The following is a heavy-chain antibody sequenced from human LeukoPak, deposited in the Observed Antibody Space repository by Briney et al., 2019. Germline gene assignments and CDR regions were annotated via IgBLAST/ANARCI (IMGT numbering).Heavy chain of an antibody. J-gene: IGHJ3*02. CDR2: IRSKAYGGTT. CDR1: GFTFGDYA. Sequence: GGSLRLSCTASGFTFGDYAMSGFRQAPGKGLEWVGFIRSKAYGGTTEYAECVKGRFTISRDNAKTSLYLQMNSLRPDDTALYYCVKDTYGDYIFLGAFDIWGQGTMVTVSS. D-gene: IGHD4-17*01. V-gene: IGHV3-49*03. CDR3: VKDTYGDYIFLGAFDI.